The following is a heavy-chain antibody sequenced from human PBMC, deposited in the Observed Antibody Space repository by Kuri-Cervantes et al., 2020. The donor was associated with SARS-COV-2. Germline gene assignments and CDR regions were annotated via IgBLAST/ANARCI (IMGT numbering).Heavy chain of an antibody. CDR1: GGSISSYY. D-gene: IGHD4-17*01. CDR3: ARANGDYQIEIDYYYCYYMDV. CDR2: IYYSGST. V-gene: IGHV4-59*12. J-gene: IGHJ6*03. Sequence: GSLRLSCTVSGGSISSYYWSWIRQPPGKGLEWIGYIYYSGSTNYNPSLKSRVTISVDTSMTQFSLKLSSVTAADTAVYYCARANGDYQIEIDYYYCYYMDVWGKGTTVTVSS.